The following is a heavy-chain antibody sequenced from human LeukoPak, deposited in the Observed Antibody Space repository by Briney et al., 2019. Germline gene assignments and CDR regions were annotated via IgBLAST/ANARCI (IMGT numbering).Heavy chain of an antibody. J-gene: IGHJ4*02. CDR3: AKPDSSSWEYFDY. D-gene: IGHD6-13*01. Sequence: GGSLRLSCAASGFTFSSYGMHWVRQAPGKGLEWVTFIRYDGSNKYYADSAKGRFTISRDNSKNTLNPHMNSLRAEDTAVYYCAKPDSSSWEYFDYWGQGTLVTVSS. CDR2: IRYDGSNK. V-gene: IGHV3-30*02. CDR1: GFTFSSYG.